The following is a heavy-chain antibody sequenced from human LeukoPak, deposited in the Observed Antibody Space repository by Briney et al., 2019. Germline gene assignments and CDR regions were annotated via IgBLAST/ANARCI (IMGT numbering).Heavy chain of an antibody. J-gene: IGHJ4*02. V-gene: IGHV3-7*04. CDR3: ARGDDFSGDH. CDR1: GFTFSNFW. D-gene: IGHD1-1*01. Sequence: GSLRLSCAVSGFTFSNFWMSWVRQAPGRGLEWVANIHPEGNEKYHVESVKGRFTISRDNTKNLLFLQMNGLRVEDTAVYYCARGDDFSGDHWGRGTLVTVSS. CDR2: IHPEGNEK.